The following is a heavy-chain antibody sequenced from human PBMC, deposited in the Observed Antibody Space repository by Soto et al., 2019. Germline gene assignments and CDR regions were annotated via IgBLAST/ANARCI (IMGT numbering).Heavy chain of an antibody. CDR2: IKPDGSAT. Sequence: PGGSLRLSCAVSGFTFGSYWMNSVRLIPGKGLEWVAYIKPDGSATYYVDSVKGRFTISRDNAKNSLYLQMNSLRVEDTSVYYCARAGYCGPGCYYYFDYWGQGTLVTVSS. J-gene: IGHJ4*02. V-gene: IGHV3-7*01. CDR3: ARAGYCGPGCYYYFDY. CDR1: GFTFGSYW. D-gene: IGHD2-21*02.